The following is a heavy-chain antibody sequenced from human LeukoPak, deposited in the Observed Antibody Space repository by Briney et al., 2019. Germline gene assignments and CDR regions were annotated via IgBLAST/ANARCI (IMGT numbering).Heavy chain of an antibody. CDR2: ISWNSGSI. J-gene: IGHJ3*02. CDR1: GFTFDDYA. V-gene: IGHV3-9*01. CDR3: AKDIGYYYDSSGYNAFDI. Sequence: GGSLRLSCAASGFTFDDYAMHWVRQAPGKGLEWVSGISWNSGSIVYADSVKGRFTISRDNAKNSLYLQMNSLRAEDTALYYCAKDIGYYYDSSGYNAFDIWGQGTMVTVSS. D-gene: IGHD3-22*01.